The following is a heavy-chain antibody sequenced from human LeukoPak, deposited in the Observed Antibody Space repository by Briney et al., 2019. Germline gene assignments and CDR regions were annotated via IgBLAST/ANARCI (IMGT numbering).Heavy chain of an antibody. CDR3: ARKAAAPYYYYMDV. V-gene: IGHV4-59*12. CDR1: GGSISSYY. CDR2: IYYSGST. Sequence: SETLSLTCTVSGGSISSYYWSWIRQPPGKGLEWIWYIYYSGSTNYNPSLKSRVTISVDTSKNQFSLKLSSVTAADTAVYYCARKAAAPYYYYMDVWGKGTTVTVSS. J-gene: IGHJ6*03. D-gene: IGHD6-13*01.